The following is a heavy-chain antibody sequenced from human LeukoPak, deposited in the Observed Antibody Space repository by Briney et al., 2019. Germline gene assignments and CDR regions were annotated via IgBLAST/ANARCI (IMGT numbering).Heavy chain of an antibody. J-gene: IGHJ4*02. Sequence: GGSLRLSCAASEFSFSDYYMSWMRQAPGKGLEWVSYISYSGDTIHYADSVKGRFTVSRDNAKNSLYLQMNSLRAEDTAVYYCARVGIITAAGSNDYWGQGTLVTVSS. CDR1: EFSFSDYY. V-gene: IGHV3-11*01. CDR2: ISYSGDTI. CDR3: ARVGIITAAGSNDY. D-gene: IGHD6-13*01.